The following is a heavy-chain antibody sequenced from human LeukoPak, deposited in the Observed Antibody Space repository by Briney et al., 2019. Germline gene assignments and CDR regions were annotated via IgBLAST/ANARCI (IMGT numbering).Heavy chain of an antibody. CDR1: GGSISSGSYY. CDR2: IYTSGST. J-gene: IGHJ6*03. CDR3: AKWKGRADFMERDYMDV. D-gene: IGHD3-3*01. V-gene: IGHV4-61*02. Sequence: SETLSLTCTVSGGSISSGSYYWSWVRQPAGKGLEWIGRIYTSGSTNYNPSLKSRVTISVDTSKNQFSLKLSSVTAADTAVYYCAKWKGRADFMERDYMDVWGKGTTVTVSS.